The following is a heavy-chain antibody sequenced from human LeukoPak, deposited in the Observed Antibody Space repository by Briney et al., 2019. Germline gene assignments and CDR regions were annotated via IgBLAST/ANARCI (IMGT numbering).Heavy chain of an antibody. CDR3: ARDSGSSSWSVTYDY. CDR2: INPNSGGT. J-gene: IGHJ4*02. V-gene: IGHV1-2*04. CDR1: GYTFTGYY. Sequence: ASVKVSCKASGYTFTGYYMHWVRQAPGQGLEWMGWINPNSGGTNYAQKFQGWVTMTRDTSISTAYMELSRLRSDDTAVYYCARDSGSSSWSVTYDYWGQGTLVTVSS. D-gene: IGHD6-13*01.